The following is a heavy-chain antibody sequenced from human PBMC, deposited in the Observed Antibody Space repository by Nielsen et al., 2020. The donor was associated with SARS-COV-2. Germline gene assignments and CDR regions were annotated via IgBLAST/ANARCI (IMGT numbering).Heavy chain of an antibody. V-gene: IGHV1-69*04. Sequence: SVQVSCKASVYTFTSYDINWVRQATGQGLEWMGRIIPILGIANYAQKFQGRVTITADKSTSTAYMELSSLRSEDTAVYYCAREATVTPLFDYWGQGTLVTVSS. D-gene: IGHD4-17*01. CDR1: VYTFTSYD. CDR2: IIPILGIA. J-gene: IGHJ4*02. CDR3: AREATVTPLFDY.